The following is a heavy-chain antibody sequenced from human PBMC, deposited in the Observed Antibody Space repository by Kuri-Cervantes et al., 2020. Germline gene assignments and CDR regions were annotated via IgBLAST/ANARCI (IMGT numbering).Heavy chain of an antibody. Sequence: SETLSLTCAVSGGSISSSNWWSWVRQPPGKGLEWIGEIYHSGSTNYNPSLKSRVTISVDKFKNQFSLKLSSVTAADTAVYYCARAKVTMVRGVIRYFDYWGQGTLVTVSS. J-gene: IGHJ4*02. CDR2: IYHSGST. CDR3: ARAKVTMVRGVIRYFDY. V-gene: IGHV4-4*02. D-gene: IGHD3-10*01. CDR1: GGSISSSNW.